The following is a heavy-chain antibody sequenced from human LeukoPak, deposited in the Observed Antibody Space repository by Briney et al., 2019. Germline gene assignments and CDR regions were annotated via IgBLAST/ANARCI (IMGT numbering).Heavy chain of an antibody. CDR1: GFTFSNYG. J-gene: IGHJ3*02. CDR2: IWSDGNNR. CDR3: VKERGPFDGFDI. V-gene: IGHV3-33*06. Sequence: HPGGPLRLSCAASGFTFSNYGMHWVRQAPGKGLEWVAVIWSDGNNRYYADSVKGRFIFSRDNSKNTLSLQMNSLRAEDTAVYYCVKERGPFDGFDIWGQGTMVTVFS.